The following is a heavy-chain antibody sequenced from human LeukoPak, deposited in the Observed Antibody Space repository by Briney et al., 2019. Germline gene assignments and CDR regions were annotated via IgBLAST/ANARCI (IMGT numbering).Heavy chain of an antibody. CDR2: INSDGSRT. CDR3: AKDPDCTSGICYTFFDY. J-gene: IGHJ4*02. D-gene: IGHD2-8*01. Sequence: GGSLRLPCAASGFTFSSYWMHWVRQAPGKGLVWVSRINSDGSRTSYADSVKGRFTISRDNSKNTLYLQMNSLRAEDTTVYYCAKDPDCTSGICYTFFDYWGQGTLVTVSS. CDR1: GFTFSSYW. V-gene: IGHV3-74*01.